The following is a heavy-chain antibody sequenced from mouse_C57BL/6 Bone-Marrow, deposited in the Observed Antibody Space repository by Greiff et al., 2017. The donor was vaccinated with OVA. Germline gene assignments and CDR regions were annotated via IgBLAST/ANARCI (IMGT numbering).Heavy chain of an antibody. D-gene: IGHD4-1*01. Sequence: EVQLQQSGPELVKPGASVKISCKASGYTFTDYYMNWVKQSHGKSLEWIGDINPNNGGTSYNQKFKGKATLTVDKSSSTAYMELRSLTSEDSAVYYCARGRWDVGAMDYWGQGTSVTVSS. V-gene: IGHV1-26*01. CDR1: GYTFTDYY. CDR3: ARGRWDVGAMDY. CDR2: INPNNGGT. J-gene: IGHJ4*01.